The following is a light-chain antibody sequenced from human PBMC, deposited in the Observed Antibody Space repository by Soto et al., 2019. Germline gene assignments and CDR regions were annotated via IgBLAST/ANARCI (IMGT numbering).Light chain of an antibody. V-gene: IGLV1-40*01. CDR2: GNS. Sequence: QSVLTQPPSVSGAPGQRVTISCTGSSSNIGADYDVHWYQQLPGTAPKLLIYGNSNRPSGVPDRFSGSKSGPSASLAITGLQADDDADYFCQSYDSSLSGVVFGGGTKVTVL. CDR3: QSYDSSLSGVV. J-gene: IGLJ2*01. CDR1: SSNIGADYD.